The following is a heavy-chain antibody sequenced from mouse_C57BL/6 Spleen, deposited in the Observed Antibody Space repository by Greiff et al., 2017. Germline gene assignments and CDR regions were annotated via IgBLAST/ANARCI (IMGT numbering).Heavy chain of an antibody. D-gene: IGHD2-4*01. Sequence: EVKLMESGPGLVKPSQSLSLTCSVTGYSITSGYYWNWIRQFPGNKLEWMGYISYDGSNNYNPSLKNRISITRDTSKNQFFLKLHSVTTEDTATYYCATDYGYFDYWGQGTTLTVSS. CDR2: ISYDGSN. CDR1: GYSITSGYY. CDR3: ATDYGYFDY. V-gene: IGHV3-6*01. J-gene: IGHJ2*01.